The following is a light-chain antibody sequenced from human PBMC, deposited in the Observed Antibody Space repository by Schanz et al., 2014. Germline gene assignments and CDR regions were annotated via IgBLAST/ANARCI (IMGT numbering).Light chain of an antibody. CDR3: SSFTSSNTWV. V-gene: IGLV2-18*02. Sequence: QSALTQPPSVSGSPRQSVTISCTGTSSDVVNYNRVSWYQQPPGTAPKLIIYEATNRPSGVPDRFSGSKSGNTASLTISGLQAEDEADYYCSSFTSSNTWVFGGGTKLTVL. CDR1: SSDVVNYNR. J-gene: IGLJ3*02. CDR2: EAT.